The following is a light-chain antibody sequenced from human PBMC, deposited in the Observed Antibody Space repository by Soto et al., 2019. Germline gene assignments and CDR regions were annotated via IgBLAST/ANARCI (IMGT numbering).Light chain of an antibody. Sequence: IRVTKSPATVSLSKEDRVTITCRASQSVRSWLAWYQQKPGRAPKFLIDDGSSLESGVPSGFSGSGSWTEFTLTIINFLPHDTATYYSAQYHHSSYTLAGGTNVDIK. CDR1: QSVRSW. CDR2: DGS. CDR3: AQYHHSSYT. V-gene: IGKV1-5*01. J-gene: IGKJ4*02.